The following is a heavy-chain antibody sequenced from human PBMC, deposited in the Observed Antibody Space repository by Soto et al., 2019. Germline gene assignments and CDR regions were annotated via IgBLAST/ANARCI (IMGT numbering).Heavy chain of an antibody. Sequence: QVQLVQSGAEVKKPGASVKVSCKASGYTFTSYGISWVRQAPGQGLEWMGWISAYNGNTNYAQKLQGRVTMTTDTSTSTAYMELRSMRSDDTAVYYCARDLPPTEYSGYGREDYYYYYGMDVWGQGTTVTVSS. D-gene: IGHD5-12*01. CDR1: GYTFTSYG. J-gene: IGHJ6*02. CDR2: ISAYNGNT. CDR3: ARDLPPTEYSGYGREDYYYYYGMDV. V-gene: IGHV1-18*04.